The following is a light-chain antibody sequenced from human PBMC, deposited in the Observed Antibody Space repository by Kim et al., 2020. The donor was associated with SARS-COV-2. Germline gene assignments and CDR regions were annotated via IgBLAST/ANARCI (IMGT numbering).Light chain of an antibody. Sequence: QSVLTQPPSVSGAPGQRVTISCTGSSSSIGAGYDVHWYQQLPGAVPKLLISDNNHRPSGVPDRFSGSKSGASASLAITGLQADDEADYYCQSYDNDLSAWVFGGGTQLTVL. CDR1: SSSIGAGYD. J-gene: IGLJ3*02. CDR3: QSYDNDLSAWV. V-gene: IGLV1-40*01. CDR2: DNN.